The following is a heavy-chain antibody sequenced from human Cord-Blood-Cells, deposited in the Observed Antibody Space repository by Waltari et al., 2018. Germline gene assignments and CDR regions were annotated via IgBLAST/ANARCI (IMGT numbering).Heavy chain of an antibody. Sequence: QLQLQESGPGLVKPSETLSLTCPVPGGPISSGDYYWSWIRPPPGKGLEWIGYIYYSGSTYYNPSLKSRVTISVDTSKNQFSLKLSSVTAADTAVYYCARVVVVPAAAYNWFDPWGQGTLVTVSS. CDR3: ARVVVVPAAAYNWFDP. J-gene: IGHJ5*02. CDR1: GGPISSGDYY. D-gene: IGHD2-2*01. CDR2: IYYSGST. V-gene: IGHV4-30-4*01.